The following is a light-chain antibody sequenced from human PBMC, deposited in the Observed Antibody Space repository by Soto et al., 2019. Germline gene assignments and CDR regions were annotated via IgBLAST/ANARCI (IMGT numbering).Light chain of an antibody. J-gene: IGKJ1*01. Sequence: ETVMTQSPATLSVSPGERATLSCRASQSVNTKLAWYQQKPGQAPRLLIYGASTRATGVPARFSGSGSGTDFTLPINSLQSEDFAVYYCQQHNNWPPWTFGQGTKVEIK. V-gene: IGKV3-15*01. CDR3: QQHNNWPPWT. CDR2: GAS. CDR1: QSVNTK.